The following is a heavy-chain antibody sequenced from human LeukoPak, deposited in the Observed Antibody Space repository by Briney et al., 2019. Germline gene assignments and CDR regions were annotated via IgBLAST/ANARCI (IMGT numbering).Heavy chain of an antibody. CDR2: IYPGDSET. Sequence: GESLKISCKGSGYSFTDYWIGWVRQMPGKGLEWMGIIYPGDSETRYSPSFQGQVTISADKSISTAYLQWSSLKASDTAMYYCARQYCSSTSCYYLDYWGQGTLVTVSS. V-gene: IGHV5-51*01. CDR3: ARQYCSSTSCYYLDY. J-gene: IGHJ4*02. CDR1: GYSFTDYW. D-gene: IGHD2-2*01.